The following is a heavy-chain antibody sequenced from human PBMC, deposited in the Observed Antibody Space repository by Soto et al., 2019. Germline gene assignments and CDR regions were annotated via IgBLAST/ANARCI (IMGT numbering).Heavy chain of an antibody. Sequence: QVQLVQSGAEVKKPGASVKVSCKASGYTFTSYGISWVRQAPGQGLEWMGWISAYNGNTNYAQKLQGRVTMTTDTXTXXXXXXXXXXXXXXXXXYYXXXXXXAPASGDYWGQGTLVTVSS. CDR3: XXXXXAPASGDY. CDR2: ISAYNGNT. CDR1: GYTFTSYG. V-gene: IGHV1-18*01. J-gene: IGHJ4*02. D-gene: IGHD3-10*01.